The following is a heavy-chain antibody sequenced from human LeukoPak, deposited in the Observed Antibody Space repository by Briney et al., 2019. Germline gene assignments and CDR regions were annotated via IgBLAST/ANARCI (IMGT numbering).Heavy chain of an antibody. D-gene: IGHD3-22*01. Sequence: PGGSLRLSCAASGFTFSSYAMTWVRQAPGKGLEWVSAISSSGTSTYYADSVKGRFTISRDNSKSTLYLQMNSLRAEDSAVYYCAKGSHYYDSSGYYTHWGQGTLVTVSS. CDR3: AKGSHYYDSSGYYTH. V-gene: IGHV3-23*01. CDR2: ISSSGTST. CDR1: GFTFSSYA. J-gene: IGHJ4*02.